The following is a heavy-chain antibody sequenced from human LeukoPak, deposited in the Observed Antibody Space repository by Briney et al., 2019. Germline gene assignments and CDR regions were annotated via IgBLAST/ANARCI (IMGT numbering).Heavy chain of an antibody. CDR3: ARASTIHIAAAGTGMDY. Sequence: ASVKVSCKASGYIFTGYGLSWVRQAPGQGLEWMGWISGYNGYTNYAQKVQDRVTMTTDTSTSTAYMELSSLRSEDTAVYYCARASTIHIAAAGTGMDYWGQGTLVTVSS. CDR1: GYIFTGYG. V-gene: IGHV1-18*01. J-gene: IGHJ4*02. CDR2: ISGYNGYT. D-gene: IGHD6-13*01.